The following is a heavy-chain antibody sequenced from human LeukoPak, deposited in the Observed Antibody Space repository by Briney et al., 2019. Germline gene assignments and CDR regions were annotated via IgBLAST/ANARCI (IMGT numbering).Heavy chain of an antibody. CDR3: AKGLDFDWLEALSELDY. CDR2: ISYDGSNK. CDR1: GFTFSSYG. D-gene: IGHD3-9*01. Sequence: GGSLRLSYAASGFTFSSYGMHWVRQAPGKGLEWVAIISYDGSNKYYADSVKGRFTISRDNSKNTLYLQMNSLRAEDTAVYYCAKGLDFDWLEALSELDYWGQGTLVTVSS. V-gene: IGHV3-30*18. J-gene: IGHJ4*02.